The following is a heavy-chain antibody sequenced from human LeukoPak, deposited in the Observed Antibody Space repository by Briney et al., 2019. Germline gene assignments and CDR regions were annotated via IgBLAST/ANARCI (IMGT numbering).Heavy chain of an antibody. J-gene: IGHJ4*02. V-gene: IGHV3-23*01. CDR3: ARDQYYYDSSGYLTFDY. D-gene: IGHD3-22*01. CDR2: ISGSGDNT. CDR1: GFTFTSYG. Sequence: GGSLRLSCAASGFTFTSYGVSWVRQAPGKGPEWVSAISGSGDNTYYADSVKGRFTISRDNSKNTLYLQMNSLRAEDTAVYYCARDQYYYDSSGYLTFDYWGQGTLVTVSS.